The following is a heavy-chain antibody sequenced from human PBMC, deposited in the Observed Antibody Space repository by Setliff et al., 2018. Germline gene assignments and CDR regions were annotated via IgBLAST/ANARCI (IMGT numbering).Heavy chain of an antibody. CDR1: GGTFSSSA. Sequence: SVKVSCKASGGTFSSSAISWVRQAPGQGLEWVGRIIPFFGTANSAQKFQGRVTITAGESATTAYMELSSLRAEDTAVYYCAKSMTTVTTGGNEAFDIWGQGTRGTVS. J-gene: IGHJ3*02. D-gene: IGHD4-17*01. CDR3: AKSMTTVTTGGNEAFDI. V-gene: IGHV1-69*13. CDR2: IIPFFGTA.